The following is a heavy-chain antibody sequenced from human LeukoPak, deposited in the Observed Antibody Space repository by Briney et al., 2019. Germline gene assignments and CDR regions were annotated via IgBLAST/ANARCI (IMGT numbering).Heavy chain of an antibody. CDR2: VRGSDAGT. V-gene: IGHV3-23*01. CDR3: AKNRGGSYYSGSDY. D-gene: IGHD1-26*01. Sequence: GGSLRLSCAASGFTFSSHAMNWVRQAPGKGLEWVSAVRGSDAGTSYADSVKGRFTISRDNSKNTLYLQMNSLRAEDTAVYYCAKNRGGSYYSGSDYWGQGTLVTVSS. J-gene: IGHJ4*02. CDR1: GFTFSSHA.